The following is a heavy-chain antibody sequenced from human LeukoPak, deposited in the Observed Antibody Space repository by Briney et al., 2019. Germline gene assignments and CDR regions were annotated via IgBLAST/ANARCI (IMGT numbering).Heavy chain of an antibody. CDR2: ISSSSSYI. Sequence: GGSLRLSCAASGFTFSSYSMNWVRQAPGKGLEWVSSISSSSSYIYYADSVKGRLTISRDNAKNSLYLQMNSLRAEDTAVYYCARPGRCSSTSCYRYFQHWGQGTLVTVSS. V-gene: IGHV3-21*01. CDR1: GFTFSSYS. D-gene: IGHD2-2*01. J-gene: IGHJ1*01. CDR3: ARPGRCSSTSCYRYFQH.